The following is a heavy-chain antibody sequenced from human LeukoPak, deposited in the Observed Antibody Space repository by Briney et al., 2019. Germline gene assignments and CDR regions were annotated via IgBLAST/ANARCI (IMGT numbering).Heavy chain of an antibody. CDR1: GFTFDDYG. J-gene: IGHJ4*02. CDR2: IRYDGSNK. D-gene: IGHD3-22*01. V-gene: IGHV3-30*02. Sequence: GGSLRLSCAASGFTFDDYGMHWVRQAPGKGLEWVAFIRYDGSNKYYADSVKGRFTISRDNSKNTLYLQMNSLRAEDTAVYYCAKAGYYDSSGYYIRLGYFDYWGQGTLVTVSS. CDR3: AKAGYYDSSGYYIRLGYFDY.